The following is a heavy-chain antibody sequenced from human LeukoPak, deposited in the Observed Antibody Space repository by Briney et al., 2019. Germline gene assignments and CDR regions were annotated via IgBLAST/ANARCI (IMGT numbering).Heavy chain of an antibody. Sequence: GASVKVSCKTSGYTFSGHSIHWVRQAPGQGFEWMGWINPNTGGTNYAQTFQGRVVLTSDTSIDTAYMDLSSLKSDDTAIYYCAKALVSNYGRDAFDMWGQGTMVTVSS. J-gene: IGHJ3*02. CDR1: GYTFSGHS. CDR2: INPNTGGT. D-gene: IGHD4-11*01. V-gene: IGHV1-2*02. CDR3: AKALVSNYGRDAFDM.